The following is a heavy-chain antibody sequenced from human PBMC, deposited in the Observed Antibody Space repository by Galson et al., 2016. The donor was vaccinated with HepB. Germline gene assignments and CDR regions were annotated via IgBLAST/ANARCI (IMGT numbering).Heavy chain of an antibody. Sequence: SETLSLTCAVSGGSISSGNWWSWVRQPPGKGLEWIGEIYHSGTANYNPSLESRGTMSLDKSKNQITLKVTSVTAADTAVYYCARHLGVPGTRGFDYWGQGALVTVSS. J-gene: IGHJ4*02. CDR3: ARHLGVPGTRGFDY. V-gene: IGHV4-4*02. CDR1: GGSISSGNW. D-gene: IGHD2-2*01. CDR2: IYHSGTA.